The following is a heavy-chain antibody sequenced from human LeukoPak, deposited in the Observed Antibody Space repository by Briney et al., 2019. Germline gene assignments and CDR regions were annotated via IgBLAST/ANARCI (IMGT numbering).Heavy chain of an antibody. Sequence: GGSLRLSCATSGFTFNNYGMSWVRQAPGKGLEWVLSISGSGGTTYSADSVKARFTISRDNSKNTLYLQMHNTRSDDTAAYYCSKSGPSVRGRQDYYYYYADSWGKGSTVSVS. CDR1: GFTFNNYG. V-gene: IGHV3-23*01. D-gene: IGHD3/OR15-3a*01. CDR3: SKSGPSVRGRQDYYYYYADS. J-gene: IGHJ6*03. CDR2: ISGSGGTT.